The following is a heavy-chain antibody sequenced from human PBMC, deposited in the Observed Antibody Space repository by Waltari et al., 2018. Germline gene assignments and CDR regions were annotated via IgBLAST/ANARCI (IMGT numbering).Heavy chain of an antibody. CDR3: ASLELELNY. Sequence: QVQLQESGPGLVKPSETLSLTCTVSGYSISSGYYWGWIRQPPGKGLEWIGSFYHSGSTYYNPSLKSRVTISVDTSKNQFSLKLSSVTAADTAVYYCASLELELNYWGQGTLVTVSS. J-gene: IGHJ4*02. CDR1: GYSISSGYY. CDR2: FYHSGST. V-gene: IGHV4-38-2*02. D-gene: IGHD1-7*01.